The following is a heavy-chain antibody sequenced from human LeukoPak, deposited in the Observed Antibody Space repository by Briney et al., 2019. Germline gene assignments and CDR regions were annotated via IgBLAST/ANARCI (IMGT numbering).Heavy chain of an antibody. J-gene: IGHJ4*02. Sequence: ASVKVSCKVSGYTLTELSMRWVRQAPGKGLEWMGGLDPEDGETIYAQRFQDRVTMTEDTSTDTAYMELSSLRSEDTAVYYCATIGFGEQAANYWGQGTLVTVSS. CDR3: ATIGFGEQAANY. V-gene: IGHV1-24*01. CDR2: LDPEDGET. CDR1: GYTLTELS. D-gene: IGHD3-10*01.